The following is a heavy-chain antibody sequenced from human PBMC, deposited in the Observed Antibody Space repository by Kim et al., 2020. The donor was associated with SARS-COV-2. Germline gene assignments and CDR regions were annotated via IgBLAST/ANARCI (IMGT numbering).Heavy chain of an antibody. CDR3: AKGDSSSPIWG. D-gene: IGHD6-13*01. V-gene: IGHV3-33*06. J-gene: IGHJ4*02. Sequence: GGSLRLSCAASGFTFSSYGMHWVRQAPGKGLEWVAVIWYDGSNKYYADSVKGRFTISRDNSKNTLYLQMNSLRAEDTAVYYCAKGDSSSPIWGWGQGTLVTVSS. CDR1: GFTFSSYG. CDR2: IWYDGSNK.